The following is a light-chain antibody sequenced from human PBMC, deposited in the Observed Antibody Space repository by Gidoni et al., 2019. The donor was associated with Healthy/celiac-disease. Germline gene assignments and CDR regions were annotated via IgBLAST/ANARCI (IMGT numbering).Light chain of an antibody. Sequence: EIVMTHSPATLSVSPGERATLSCRASQSVSSNLAWYQQKPGQAPRLLLYGASTRATGIPARFSGSGSGPEFTLTISSLQSEDFAVYYCQQYNNWPKTFGQXTKVEIK. CDR3: QQYNNWPKT. CDR1: QSVSSN. CDR2: GAS. V-gene: IGKV3-15*01. J-gene: IGKJ1*01.